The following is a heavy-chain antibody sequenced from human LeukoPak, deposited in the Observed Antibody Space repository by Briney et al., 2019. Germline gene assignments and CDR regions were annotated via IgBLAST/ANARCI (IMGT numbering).Heavy chain of an antibody. V-gene: IGHV4-34*01. CDR2: INHSGST. D-gene: IGHD5-12*01. J-gene: IGHJ4*02. CDR3: ARPANDGYNIYSWAFDY. Sequence: SETLSLTCAVYGGSFSGYYWSWIRQPPGKGLEWIGEINHSGSTNYNPSLKSRVTISVDTSKNQFSLKLSSVTAADTAVYYCARPANDGYNIYSWAFDYWGQGTLVTVSS. CDR1: GGSFSGYY.